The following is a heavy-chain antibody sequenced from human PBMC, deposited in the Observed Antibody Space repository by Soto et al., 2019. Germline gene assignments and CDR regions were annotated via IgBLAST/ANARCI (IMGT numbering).Heavy chain of an antibody. D-gene: IGHD2-2*01. CDR3: ARAEYQLLLN. CDR2: IYYSGST. Sequence: PSETLSLTCTVSGGSISSGGDYWSWIRQHPGKGLEWIGYIYYSGSTYYNPSLKSRVTISVDTSKNQFSLKLSSVTAADTAVYYCARAEYQLLLNWGQGTLVTVSS. CDR1: GGSISSGGDY. J-gene: IGHJ4*02. V-gene: IGHV4-31*03.